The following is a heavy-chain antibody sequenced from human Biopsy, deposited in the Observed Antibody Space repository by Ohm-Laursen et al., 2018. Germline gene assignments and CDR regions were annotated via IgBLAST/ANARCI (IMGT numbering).Heavy chain of an antibody. CDR2: INTDGSST. D-gene: IGHD2-2*01. Sequence: SLRLSCSASEFIFSRFWMYWVRQAPGKGLVWVSRINTDGSSTNYADAVKGRFTISRDNAKNTVFLHMNSLRAEGTAVYYCARESALKWYQSLSYFNGMDVWGQGTTVTVSS. J-gene: IGHJ6*02. CDR3: ARESALKWYQSLSYFNGMDV. CDR1: EFIFSRFW. V-gene: IGHV3-74*01.